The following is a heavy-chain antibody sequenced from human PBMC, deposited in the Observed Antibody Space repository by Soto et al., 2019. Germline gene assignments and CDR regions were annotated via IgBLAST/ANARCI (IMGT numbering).Heavy chain of an antibody. D-gene: IGHD1-26*01. V-gene: IGHV3-30*03. J-gene: IGHJ4*02. CDR2: ISYDGSNK. CDR3: ARYSGKYQGPIDY. Sequence: PVGSLRLSCASSVFTFSHYGIHCVRHAPGKWLEWLAVISYDGSNKHYADSVKGRFTVSRDNSKNTLYLQMNSLRAEDTAVYFCARYSGKYQGPIDYWGQGTLVSVSS. CDR1: VFTFSHYG.